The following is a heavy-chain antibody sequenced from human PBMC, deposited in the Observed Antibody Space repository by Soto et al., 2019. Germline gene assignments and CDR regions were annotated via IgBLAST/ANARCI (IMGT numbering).Heavy chain of an antibody. D-gene: IGHD2-8*01. J-gene: IGHJ6*02. CDR3: ARGRGDCTNGVCHTFYYYYYGMDV. V-gene: IGHV4-34*01. Sequence: SETLSLTCAVYGGSFSGYYWSWIRQPPGKGLEWIGEINHSGSTNYNPSLKSRVTISVDTSKNQFSLKLSSVTAADTAVYYCARGRGDCTNGVCHTFYYYYYGMDVWGQGTTVTV. CDR1: GGSFSGYY. CDR2: INHSGST.